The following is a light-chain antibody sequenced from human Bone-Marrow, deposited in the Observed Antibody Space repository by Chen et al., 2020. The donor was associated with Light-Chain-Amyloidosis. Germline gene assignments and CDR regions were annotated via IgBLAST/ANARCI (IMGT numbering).Light chain of an antibody. CDR2: CSS. CDR3: QQYGTSPLT. Sequence: EIVFTQSPGTLSLSPGEGDNLSCRASQTISSNYLTCYQQKFGQAPRLLIYCSSSRATGIPDRFTGSGSGTDFTLTINRLEPEDFAMYYCQQYGTSPLTFGGGTKVEIK. J-gene: IGKJ4*01. V-gene: IGKV3-20*01. CDR1: QTISSNY.